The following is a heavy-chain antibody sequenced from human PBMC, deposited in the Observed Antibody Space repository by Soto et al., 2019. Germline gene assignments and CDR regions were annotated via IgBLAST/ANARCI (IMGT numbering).Heavy chain of an antibody. CDR1: GYTFTSYG. J-gene: IGHJ5*02. CDR3: AREGYGSGWGTVFDP. CDR2: ISAYNGNT. D-gene: IGHD3-10*01. Sequence: QVQLVQSGAEVKKPGASVKVSCKASGYTFTSYGISWVRQAPGQGLEWMGWISAYNGNTNYAQKLQGRVTMTTDTPTSTDYMELRSLRSDDTAVYYCAREGYGSGWGTVFDPWGQGTLVTVSS. V-gene: IGHV1-18*04.